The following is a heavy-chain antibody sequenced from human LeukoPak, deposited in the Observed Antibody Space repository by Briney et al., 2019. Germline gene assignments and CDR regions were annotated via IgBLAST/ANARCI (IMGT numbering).Heavy chain of an antibody. V-gene: IGHV3-21*04. CDR1: GFTFSSYS. J-gene: IGHJ2*01. D-gene: IGHD1-14*01. Sequence: KPGGSLRLSCAASGFTFSSYSMNWVRQAPGKGLEWVSSISSSSAYIYYADSMKGRFTISRDNAKSSLFLQMNSLRAEDTAVYYCARVVGRNWYLDLWGRGTQVTVSS. CDR2: ISSSSAYI. CDR3: ARVVGRNWYLDL.